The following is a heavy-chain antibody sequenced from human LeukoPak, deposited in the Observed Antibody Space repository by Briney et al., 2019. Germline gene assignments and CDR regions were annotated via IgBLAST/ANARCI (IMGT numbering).Heavy chain of an antibody. V-gene: IGHV3-33*01. Sequence: GGSLRLSCAASGFTFSSYGMHWVRQAPGKGLEWVALIWFDGSNEYYGDSVKGRFTISRDNSKNTLYLEMNSLRAEDTAVYYCAREMLRLNCGGDCDNDYWGQGTLVTVSS. J-gene: IGHJ4*02. D-gene: IGHD2-21*02. CDR2: IWFDGSNE. CDR3: AREMLRLNCGGDCDNDY. CDR1: GFTFSSYG.